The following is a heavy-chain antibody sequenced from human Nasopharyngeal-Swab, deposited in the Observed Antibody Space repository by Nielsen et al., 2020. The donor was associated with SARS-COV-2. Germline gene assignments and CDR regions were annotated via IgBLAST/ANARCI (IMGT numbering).Heavy chain of an antibody. Sequence: GGSLRLSCAASGFTFSTAMSWVRQAPGKGLECVSGIGGSGVKIYYAESVKGRFTIPRDNSKNTLYLQMNSLRAEDTAVYYCAREYGTNWQHHFDYWGQGIPVTVSS. CDR1: GFTFSTA. D-gene: IGHD7-27*01. V-gene: IGHV3-23*01. J-gene: IGHJ4*02. CDR2: IGGSGVKI. CDR3: AREYGTNWQHHFDY.